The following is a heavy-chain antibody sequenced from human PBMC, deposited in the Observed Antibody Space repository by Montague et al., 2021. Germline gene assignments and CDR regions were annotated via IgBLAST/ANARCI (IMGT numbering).Heavy chain of an antibody. CDR2: VSHGGRT. CDR3: ARERDRYYYMDI. V-gene: IGHV4-38-2*02. CDR1: RSLNNSDYY. Sequence: SETLSLTCTVSRSLNNSDYYWGWIRQPPGKGLEWMGSVSHGGRTYYNPSLKSRVTISVDTSNNHFSLKLSSVTAADTAMYYCARERDRYYYMDIWGKGTTITVSS. J-gene: IGHJ6*03.